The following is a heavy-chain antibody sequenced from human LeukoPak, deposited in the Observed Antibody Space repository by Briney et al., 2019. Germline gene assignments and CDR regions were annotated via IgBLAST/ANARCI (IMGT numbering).Heavy chain of an antibody. CDR2: MNPNSGNT. D-gene: IGHD6-19*01. J-gene: IGHJ6*03. CDR1: GYTFTSYD. CDR3: ARDHSSGWYYGLYYYYYMDV. Sequence: ASVKVSCKASGYTFTSYDINWVRQATGQGLEWMGWMNPNSGNTGYAQKFQGRVTMTRNTSISTAYMELSSLRSEDTAVYYCARDHSSGWYYGLYYYYYMDVWGKGTTVTVS. V-gene: IGHV1-8*01.